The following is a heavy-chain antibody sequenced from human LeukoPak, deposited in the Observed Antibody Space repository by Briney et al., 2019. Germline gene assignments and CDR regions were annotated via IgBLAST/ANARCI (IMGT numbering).Heavy chain of an antibody. Sequence: PGGSLRLSCAASGFTFSSYSMSWVRQAPGKGLEWVSFISTSSSYICYADSVKGRFTISRDNARNSLYLQMDSLRAEDTAMYYCARVGTAPRTLHNWFDPWGRGTLVTVSS. CDR3: ARVGTAPRTLHNWFDP. CDR2: ISTSSSYI. J-gene: IGHJ5*02. D-gene: IGHD1-14*01. CDR1: GFTFSSYS. V-gene: IGHV3-21*01.